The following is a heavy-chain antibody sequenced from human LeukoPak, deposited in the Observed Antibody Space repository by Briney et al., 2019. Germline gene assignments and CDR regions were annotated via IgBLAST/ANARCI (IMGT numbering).Heavy chain of an antibody. CDR2: IKQDGSGE. J-gene: IGHJ6*02. V-gene: IGHV3-7*03. D-gene: IGHD7-27*01. CDR3: TTYKNWVAGDV. CDR1: VSTFGDHR. Sequence: PGGALSPSLPPCVSTFGDHRMSWVGPAPGRGPEGVASIKQDGSGEHYVDSVKVRFNVSRDNARNSLFLQMNSLRVEDTAVYYCTTYKNWVAGDVWGQGTTVSVSS.